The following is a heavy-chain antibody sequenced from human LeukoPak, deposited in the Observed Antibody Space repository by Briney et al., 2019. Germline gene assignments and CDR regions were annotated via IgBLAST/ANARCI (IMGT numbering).Heavy chain of an antibody. CDR2: INHSGST. J-gene: IGHJ5*02. D-gene: IGHD3-3*01. V-gene: IGHV4-34*01. CDR3: ARGADYDFWSGYPPKYNWFDP. CDR1: GGSFSGYY. Sequence: NPSETLSLTCAVYGGSFSGYYWSWIRQPPGKGLEWIGEINHSGSTNYNPSLKSRVTISVDTSKNQFSLKLSSVTAADTAVYYCARGADYDFWSGYPPKYNWFDPWGQGTLVTVSS.